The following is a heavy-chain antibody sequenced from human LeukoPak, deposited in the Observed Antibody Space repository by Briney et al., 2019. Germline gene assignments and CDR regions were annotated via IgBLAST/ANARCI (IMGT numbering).Heavy chain of an antibody. V-gene: IGHV3-64D*09. CDR2: ISSNGATT. CDR3: VRARRYTSTWYLDY. CDR1: GFTFNNYA. J-gene: IGHJ4*02. D-gene: IGHD6-13*01. Sequence: GGSLRLSCSVSGFTFNNYAMHWVRQAPGKGLEYISAISSNGATTYYADSVKGRFTISRDNSNSKNTLFLQMSSLRPEDTAVYYCVRARRYTSTWYLDYWGQGTLVTVSS.